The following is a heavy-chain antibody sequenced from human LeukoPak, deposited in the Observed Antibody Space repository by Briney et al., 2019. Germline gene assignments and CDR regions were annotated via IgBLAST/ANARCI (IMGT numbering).Heavy chain of an antibody. CDR3: ARVAYRSSSEPFDY. D-gene: IGHD6-6*01. CDR1: GGSISSYY. J-gene: IGHJ4*02. Sequence: PSETLSLTCTVSGGSISSYYWSWIRQPAGKGLEWIGRIYTSGSTNYNPSLKSRVTMSVDTSKNQFSLKLSSVTAADTAVYYCARVAYRSSSEPFDYWGQGTLVTVSS. CDR2: IYTSGST. V-gene: IGHV4-4*07.